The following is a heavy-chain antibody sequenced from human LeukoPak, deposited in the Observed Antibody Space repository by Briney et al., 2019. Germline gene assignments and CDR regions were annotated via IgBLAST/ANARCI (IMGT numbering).Heavy chain of an antibody. Sequence: SETLSLTCTVSGGSISSYYWSWIRQPPGKGLEWIGYIYSSGSTNYNPSLKSRVTISVDTAKNQFSLKLSSVTAADTAVYYCARDFSDYGDYADAFDIWGQGTMVTVSS. CDR2: IYSSGST. CDR1: GGSISSYY. D-gene: IGHD4-17*01. CDR3: ARDFSDYGDYADAFDI. V-gene: IGHV4-59*01. J-gene: IGHJ3*02.